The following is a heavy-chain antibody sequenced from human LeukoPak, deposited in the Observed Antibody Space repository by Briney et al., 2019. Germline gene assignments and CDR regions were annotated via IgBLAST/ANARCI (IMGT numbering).Heavy chain of an antibody. CDR3: ARLGGEYDYDLDV. V-gene: IGHV6-1*01. D-gene: IGHD4-17*01. CDR1: GDSVSSNRAS. Sequence: SETLSLTCTIFGDSVSSNRASWAWIRKSPSRGLEWLGRTFYRSKWYSEYALSVKTRIAINPDTSKNHFSLQLNSVIPDDTAVYFCARLGGEYDYDLDVWGQGTRVTVSS. J-gene: IGHJ3*01. CDR2: TFYRSKWYS.